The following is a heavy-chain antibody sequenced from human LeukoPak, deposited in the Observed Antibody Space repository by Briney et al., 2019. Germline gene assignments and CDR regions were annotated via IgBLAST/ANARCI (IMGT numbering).Heavy chain of an antibody. Sequence: GGSLRLSCAASGFTFSSYWMYWVRQAPGKGLVWVSRINSDGSTTNYADSVKGRFTISRDNAKNTLYLQMNSLRAEDTAVYYCARGPSPFYDFWTGYYELWGQGTLVTVSS. CDR3: ARGPSPFYDFWTGYYEL. CDR1: GFTFSSYW. V-gene: IGHV3-74*01. D-gene: IGHD3-3*01. CDR2: INSDGSTT. J-gene: IGHJ4*02.